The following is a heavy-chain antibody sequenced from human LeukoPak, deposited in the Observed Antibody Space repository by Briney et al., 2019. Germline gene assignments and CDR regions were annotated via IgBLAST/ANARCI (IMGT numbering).Heavy chain of an antibody. CDR3: ARKDYYYCDMDV. V-gene: IGHV3-23*01. CDR1: GLTFRDYA. CDR2: ISGSGGST. Sequence: PGGSLRLSCAASGLTFRDYAMNWVRQAPGKGLEWVSTISGSGGSTYYADSVKGRFTISRDNSKNTLYLQMNSLRAEDTAVYYCARKDYYYCDMDVWGQGTTVTVSS. J-gene: IGHJ6*02.